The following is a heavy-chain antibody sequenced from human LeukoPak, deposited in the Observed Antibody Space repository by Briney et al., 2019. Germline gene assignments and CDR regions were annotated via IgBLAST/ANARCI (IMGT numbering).Heavy chain of an antibody. CDR3: AKAGPGIQLWTTYYFDY. Sequence: PGGSLRLSCAASGFTFSSHAMSWVRQAPGKGLEWVSAISGSGGSTYYADSVKGRFTISRDNSKNTLYLQMNSLRAEDTAVYYCAKAGPGIQLWTTYYFDYWGQGTLVTVSS. CDR1: GFTFSSHA. V-gene: IGHV3-23*01. D-gene: IGHD5-18*01. J-gene: IGHJ4*02. CDR2: ISGSGGST.